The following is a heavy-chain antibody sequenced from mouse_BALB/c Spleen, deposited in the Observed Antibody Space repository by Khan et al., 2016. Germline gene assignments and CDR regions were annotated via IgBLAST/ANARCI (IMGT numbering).Heavy chain of an antibody. CDR2: ILPKSGDT. Sequence: QVQLKQSGAELMKPGASVKISCKATVYTFSSYWIEWIKQRPGHGLEWIGAILPKSGDTNYNEKFKGKATFTADPSFNTAYMQLSSLTSEDSAVYYCTRTDFWGQGTTLTVSS. V-gene: IGHV1-9*01. CDR3: TRTDF. J-gene: IGHJ2*01. CDR1: VYTFSSYW.